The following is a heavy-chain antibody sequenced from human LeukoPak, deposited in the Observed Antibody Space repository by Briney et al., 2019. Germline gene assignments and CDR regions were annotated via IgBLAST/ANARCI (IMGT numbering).Heavy chain of an antibody. CDR1: GFTVSSNY. CDR3: ARGVYSSSWYHFDY. CDR2: IYSGGTT. V-gene: IGHV3-53*01. J-gene: IGHJ4*02. Sequence: GGSLRLSCAASGFTVSSNYMSWVRQAPGKGLEWVSVIYSGGTTNYADSVKGRFTISRDNSKNTLFLQMNSLRAEDTAVYYCARGVYSSSWYHFDYWGQGTLVTVSS. D-gene: IGHD6-13*01.